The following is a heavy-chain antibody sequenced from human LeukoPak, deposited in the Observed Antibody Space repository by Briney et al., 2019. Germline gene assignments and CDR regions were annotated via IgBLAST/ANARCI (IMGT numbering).Heavy chain of an antibody. V-gene: IGHV3-33*01. J-gene: IGHJ4*01. CDR2: IWSDATNR. Sequence: GGSLRLSCAASGFIFSHHGMHWVRQAPGKGLEWVAVIWSDATNRFYADSVKGRFTISRDNSQNAVFLQMNSLRVNDTAIYYCARGAQRGFDYSNSLKNWGHGTLVTVSS. CDR3: ARGAQRGFDYSNSLKN. CDR1: GFIFSHHG. D-gene: IGHD4-11*01.